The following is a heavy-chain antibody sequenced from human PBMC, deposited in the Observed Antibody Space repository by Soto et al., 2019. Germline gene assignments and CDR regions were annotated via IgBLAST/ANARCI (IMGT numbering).Heavy chain of an antibody. Sequence: VQLVESGGGVVQPGRSLRLSCAASGFTFSDYAMHWVRQAPGKGLEWVAVVSHDGRNTHYADSVKGRFTISRDSSKNTDSLEMTSLRAEDTAVYYCAKGERQWLVTSDFNYWGQGALITVSS. CDR2: VSHDGRNT. CDR3: AKGERQWLVTSDFNY. CDR1: GFTFSDYA. J-gene: IGHJ4*02. D-gene: IGHD6-19*01. V-gene: IGHV3-30*18.